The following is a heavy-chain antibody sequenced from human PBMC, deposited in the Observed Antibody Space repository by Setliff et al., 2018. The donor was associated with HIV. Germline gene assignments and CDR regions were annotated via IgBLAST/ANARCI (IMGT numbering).Heavy chain of an antibody. CDR1: GGSFSGYY. CDR2: IYYNGNAY. V-gene: IGHV4-34*01. CDR3: ATHASTVQDAMDV. D-gene: IGHD4-4*01. Sequence: PSETLSLTCAVYGGSFSGYYWSWIRQPPGKGLEWIGYIYYNGNAYYYNPSLKRRTTISLDTSKNQFSLKLSSVTAADTAVYYCATHASTVQDAMDVWGQGTTVTVSS. J-gene: IGHJ6*02.